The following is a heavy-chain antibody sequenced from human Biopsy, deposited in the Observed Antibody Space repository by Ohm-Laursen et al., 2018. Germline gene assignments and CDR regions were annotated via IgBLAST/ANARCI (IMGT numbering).Heavy chain of an antibody. J-gene: IGHJ6*02. V-gene: IGHV3-11*01. CDR2: ITNTGRTV. Sequence: SPRLSCTASGFTFSDYYMNWIRQAPGKGPEWVSFITNTGRTVYADSVKGRFTISRDNADNSLHLQMKSLRAEDTAVYYCARELGNGMDVWGQGTPVTVSS. CDR3: ARELGNGMDV. CDR1: GFTFSDYY.